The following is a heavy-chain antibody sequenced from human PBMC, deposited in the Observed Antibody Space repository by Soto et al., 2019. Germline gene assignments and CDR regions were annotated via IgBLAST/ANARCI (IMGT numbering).Heavy chain of an antibody. CDR2: IGGSGTGFNT. CDR1: GFTFSSYP. V-gene: IGHV3-23*01. J-gene: IGHJ4*02. CDR3: ARVAPYCSTTTCYIDS. Sequence: EVQLLESGGGLVRPGGSLRLSCAASGFTFSSYPMKWVRQGPRKGLEWVSTIGGSGTGFNTDYADSVKGRFVISRDNSKTTVYLQMNSLRAEDTALYYCARVAPYCSTTTCYIDSWGQGTLVTVSS. D-gene: IGHD2-2*01.